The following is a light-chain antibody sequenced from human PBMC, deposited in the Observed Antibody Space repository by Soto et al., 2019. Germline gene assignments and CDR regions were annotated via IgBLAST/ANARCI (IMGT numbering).Light chain of an antibody. CDR2: LAS. CDR3: QQYYTTLS. Sequence: DIVMTQSPDSLAVSLGERATINCKSSQSVLLTSNNKNYLAWYQQKPGQPPKVLISLASTREFGVPDRFSGRAFGTDFTFTITCRHADDVAVYYCQQYYTTLSFGGGTKVESK. CDR1: QSVLLTSNNKNY. V-gene: IGKV4-1*01. J-gene: IGKJ4*01.